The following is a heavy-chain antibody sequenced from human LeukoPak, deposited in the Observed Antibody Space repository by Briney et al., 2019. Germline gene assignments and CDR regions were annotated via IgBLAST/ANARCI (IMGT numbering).Heavy chain of an antibody. J-gene: IGHJ6*03. CDR2: IYYSGST. D-gene: IGHD6-6*01. V-gene: IGHV4-59*11. Sequence: TSETLSLTCTVSGGSISSHYWSWIRQPPGKGLEWLGYIYYSGSTNYNPSLKSRVTISVDTSKNQFSLKLSSVTAADTAVYYCARSIAARRWFDYYYYMDVWGKGTTVTVSS. CDR1: GGSISSHY. CDR3: ARSIAARRWFDYYYYMDV.